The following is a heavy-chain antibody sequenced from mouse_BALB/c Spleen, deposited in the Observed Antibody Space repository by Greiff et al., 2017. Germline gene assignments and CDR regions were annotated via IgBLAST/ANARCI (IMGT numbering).Heavy chain of an antibody. J-gene: IGHJ2*01. CDR1: GFTFSSYG. V-gene: IGHV5-6-3*01. CDR3: ARDGSYYFDY. D-gene: IGHD1-1*02. Sequence: EVQLQESGGGLVQPGGSLKLSCAASGFTFSSYGMSWVRQTPDKRLELVATINSNGGSTYYPDSVKGRFTISRDNAKNTLYLQMSSLKSEDTAMYYCARDGSYYFDYWGQGTTLTVAS. CDR2: INSNGGST.